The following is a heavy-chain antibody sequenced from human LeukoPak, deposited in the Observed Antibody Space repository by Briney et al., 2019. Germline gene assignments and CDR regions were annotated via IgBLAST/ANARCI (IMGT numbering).Heavy chain of an antibody. V-gene: IGHV4-30-4*01. J-gene: IGHJ4*02. CDR1: GGSISSGDYY. Sequence: SETLSLTCTVSGGSISSGDYYWSWIRQPPGKGLEWIGYIYYSGSTYYNPSLKSRVTISVDTSKNQFSLKLSSVTAADTAVYYCVRVRRYCSGGSCYDFDYWGQGTLVTVSS. CDR2: IYYSGST. D-gene: IGHD2-15*01. CDR3: VRVRRYCSGGSCYDFDY.